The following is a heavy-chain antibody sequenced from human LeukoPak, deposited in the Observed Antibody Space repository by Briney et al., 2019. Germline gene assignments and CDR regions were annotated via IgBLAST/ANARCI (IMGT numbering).Heavy chain of an antibody. CDR3: ARAGLAAAGKANWLDP. CDR2: INPNSGGT. V-gene: IGHV1-2*02. CDR1: GYTFTDYY. J-gene: IGHJ5*02. Sequence: ASVKVSCKASGYTFTDYYMHWVRQAPGQGLEWMGWINPNSGGTNYAQKFQGRVTMTRDTSISTAYMELSRLRSDDTAVYYCARAGLAAAGKANWLDPWGQGTLVTVSS. D-gene: IGHD6-13*01.